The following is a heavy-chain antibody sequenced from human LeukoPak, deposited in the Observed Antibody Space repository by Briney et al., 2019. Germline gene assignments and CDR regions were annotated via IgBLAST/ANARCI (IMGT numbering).Heavy chain of an antibody. Sequence: PGGSLRLSCAASGFTFDDYAMHWVRQAPGKGLGWVSGISWNSGSIGYADSVKGRFTISRDNAKNSLYLQMNSLRAEDTALYYCAKDFGSSWYYFDYWGQGTLVTVSS. CDR3: AKDFGSSWYYFDY. J-gene: IGHJ4*02. CDR1: GFTFDDYA. D-gene: IGHD6-13*01. V-gene: IGHV3-9*01. CDR2: ISWNSGSI.